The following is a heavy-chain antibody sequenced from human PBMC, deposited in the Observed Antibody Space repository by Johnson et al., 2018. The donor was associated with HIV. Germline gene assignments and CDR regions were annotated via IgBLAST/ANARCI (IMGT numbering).Heavy chain of an antibody. D-gene: IGHD6-6*01. CDR3: ARAWYSSSAFDI. J-gene: IGHJ3*02. V-gene: IGHV3-66*01. Sequence: VQLVESGGGLVQSGGSLRLSCGASGFTVSSNYMNWVRQAPGKGLEWVSVIYSGGSTYYADSVKGRFTISRDNSKNSLYLQMNSLRAEDTALYYCARAWYSSSAFDIWGQGTMVTVSS. CDR1: GFTVSSNY. CDR2: IYSGGST.